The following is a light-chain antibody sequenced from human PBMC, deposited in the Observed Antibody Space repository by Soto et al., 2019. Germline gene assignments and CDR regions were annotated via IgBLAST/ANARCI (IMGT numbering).Light chain of an antibody. CDR3: QQYNNYFWA. CDR1: QNINTW. J-gene: IGKJ1*01. V-gene: IGKV1-5*03. Sequence: DIQMTQSPTTVSASVGDRVTITCRASQNINTWLAWYQQKPGKAPKLLIPKASTLESGVPSRFSGSGSGTEFTLTISSLQPDDLGTYYCQQYNNYFWAFGQGTRVEIK. CDR2: KAS.